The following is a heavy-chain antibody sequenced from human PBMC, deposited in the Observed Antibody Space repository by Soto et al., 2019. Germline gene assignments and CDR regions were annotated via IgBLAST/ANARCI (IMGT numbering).Heavy chain of an antibody. Sequence: QVQLVESGGGVVQPGRSLRLSCAASGFTFSSYGMHWVRQAPGKGLEWVAVISYDGSDKYYADSVKGRFTISRDNSKKPLNLQMKSLRADDTAVYYCANALGELAPESYDSWGQGTLITVSS. J-gene: IGHJ4*02. D-gene: IGHD3-16*01. V-gene: IGHV3-30*18. CDR2: ISYDGSDK. CDR3: ANALGELAPESYDS. CDR1: GFTFSSYG.